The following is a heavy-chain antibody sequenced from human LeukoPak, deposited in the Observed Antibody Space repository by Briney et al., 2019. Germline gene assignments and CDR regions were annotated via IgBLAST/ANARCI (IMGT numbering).Heavy chain of an antibody. Sequence: GESLKISCKGSGYSFTSYWIGWVRQMPGKGLEWMGIIYPGDSDTRYSPSFQGQVTISADKSISTAYLQWSSLKASHTAMYYCARRMYCSGGSCYWGFDYWGQGTLVTVSS. CDR3: ARRMYCSGGSCYWGFDY. D-gene: IGHD2-15*01. J-gene: IGHJ4*02. CDR1: GYSFTSYW. CDR2: IYPGDSDT. V-gene: IGHV5-51*01.